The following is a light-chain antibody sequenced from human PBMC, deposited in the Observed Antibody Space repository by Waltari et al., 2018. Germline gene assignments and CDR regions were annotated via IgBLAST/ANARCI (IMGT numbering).Light chain of an antibody. Sequence: EIALRQSPYTLSLSPGQRATLSCRASQPVSRTFLVWYQLKPGQAPRLLIYGASTRATGIPDRFSGSGSGTDFTLTINRLEPEDSALYYCQEHGHPPYTFGQGTKLEIK. J-gene: IGKJ2*01. CDR3: QEHGHPPYT. CDR1: QPVSRTF. V-gene: IGKV3-20*01. CDR2: GAS.